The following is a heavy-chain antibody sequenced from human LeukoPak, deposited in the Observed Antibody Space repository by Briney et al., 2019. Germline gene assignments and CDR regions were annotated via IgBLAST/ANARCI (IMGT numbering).Heavy chain of an antibody. CDR2: MXQDGXKR. CDR3: ARDQPFGSS. Sequence: GGSLRLSCAAXXXXXXXXXXXXVXXXXXXXXEXVAXMXQDGXKRXYVDXVKGRFTISRDNAKNSLYLQMNSLXAEDTAVYYCARDQPFGSSWGQGTLVTVSS. CDR1: XXXXXXXX. J-gene: IGHJ4*02. D-gene: IGHD3-10*01. V-gene: IGHV3-7*04.